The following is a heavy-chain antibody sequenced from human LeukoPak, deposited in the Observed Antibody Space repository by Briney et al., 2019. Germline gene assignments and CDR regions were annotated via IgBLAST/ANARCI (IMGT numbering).Heavy chain of an antibody. V-gene: IGHV3-30*18. CDR2: ISYDGSNK. J-gene: IGHJ4*02. Sequence: GRSLRLSCAASGFTFSSYGMHWVRQAPGKGLEWVAVISYDGSNKYYADSVKGRFTISRDNSKNTLYLQMNSLRAEDTAVYYCADDSSGWYHFDYWGQGTLVTVSS. CDR3: ADDSSGWYHFDY. CDR1: GFTFSSYG. D-gene: IGHD6-19*01.